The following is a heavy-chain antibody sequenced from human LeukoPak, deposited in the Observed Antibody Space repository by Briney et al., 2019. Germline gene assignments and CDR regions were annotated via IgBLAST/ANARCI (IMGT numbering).Heavy chain of an antibody. D-gene: IGHD3-10*01. V-gene: IGHV7-4-1*02. CDR3: ARRSMVQHMDV. J-gene: IGHJ6*03. CDR1: GYTFTNHS. CDR2: IDTNTGNP. Sequence: ASVKVSCKASGYTFTNHSINWVRQAPGQGLQYMGWIDTNTGNPTYAQAFTGRIVFSLDTSVSTAYLQIRSLKAEDTAVYFCARRSMVQHMDVWGKGTTVIVSS.